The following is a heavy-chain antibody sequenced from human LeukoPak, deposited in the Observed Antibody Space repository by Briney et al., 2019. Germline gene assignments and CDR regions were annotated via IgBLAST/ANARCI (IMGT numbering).Heavy chain of an antibody. Sequence: LRLSCAASGFTFSDYYMTWIRQPPGKGLEWIGEINHSGSTNYNPSLKSRVTISVDTSKNQFSLKLSSVTAADTAVYYCARARTTVTTFDYWGQGTLVTVSS. J-gene: IGHJ4*02. V-gene: IGHV4-34*01. CDR2: INHSGST. D-gene: IGHD4-11*01. CDR3: ARARTTVTTFDY. CDR1: GFTFSDYY.